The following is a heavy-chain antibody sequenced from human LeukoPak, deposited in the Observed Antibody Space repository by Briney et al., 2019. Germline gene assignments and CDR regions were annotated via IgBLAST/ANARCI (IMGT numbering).Heavy chain of an antibody. CDR2: ISWNSGSI. CDR1: GFTFDDYA. V-gene: IGHV3-9*01. J-gene: IGHJ2*01. CDR3: AKDTDYDSSGYYSS. Sequence: GGSLRLSCAASGFTFDDYAMPWVRQAPGKGLEWVSGISWNSGSIGYADSVKGRFTISRDNAKNSLYLQMNSLRAEDTALYYCAKDTDYDSSGYYSSWGRGTLVTVSS. D-gene: IGHD3-22*01.